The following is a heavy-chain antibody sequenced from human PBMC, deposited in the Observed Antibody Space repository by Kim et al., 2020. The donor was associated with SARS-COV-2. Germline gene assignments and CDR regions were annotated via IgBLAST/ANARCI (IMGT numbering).Heavy chain of an antibody. CDR3: ARGHYYDSSGYSYYFDY. J-gene: IGHJ4*02. Sequence: GGSLRLSCAASGFTFSSYSMNWVRQAPGKGLEWVSSISSSSYIYYADSVKGRFTISRDNAKNSLYLQMNSLRAEDTAVYYCARGHYYDSSGYSYYFDYWGQGTLVTVSS. CDR2: ISSSSYI. D-gene: IGHD3-22*01. CDR1: GFTFSSYS. V-gene: IGHV3-21*01.